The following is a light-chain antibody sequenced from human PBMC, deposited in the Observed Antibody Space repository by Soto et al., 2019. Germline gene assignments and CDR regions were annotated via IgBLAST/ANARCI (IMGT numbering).Light chain of an antibody. Sequence: DIQMTQSPSSLSASVGDRVTITCRASQSISSYLNWYQQKPGKDPKLLIYAASSLQSGVPSRFSGSGSGTDFALTISSLQPEDFVTYYCQQSYSTPLTFGGGTKVEIK. CDR2: AAS. CDR3: QQSYSTPLT. CDR1: QSISSY. V-gene: IGKV1-39*01. J-gene: IGKJ4*01.